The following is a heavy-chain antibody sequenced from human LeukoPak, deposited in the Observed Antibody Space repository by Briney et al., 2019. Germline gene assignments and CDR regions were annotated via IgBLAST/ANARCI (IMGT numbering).Heavy chain of an antibody. V-gene: IGHV3-66*01. J-gene: IGHJ4*02. CDR3: ARDPGSSWYRGYFDY. D-gene: IGHD6-13*01. Sequence: PGGSLRLSCAASGFTVSSNYMSWVRQAPGKGLEWVSVIYSGGSTYYADSVKGRFTISRDNSKNTLYLQMNSLRAEDTAVYYCARDPGSSWYRGYFDYWGQGTLVTVSS. CDR2: IYSGGST. CDR1: GFTVSSNY.